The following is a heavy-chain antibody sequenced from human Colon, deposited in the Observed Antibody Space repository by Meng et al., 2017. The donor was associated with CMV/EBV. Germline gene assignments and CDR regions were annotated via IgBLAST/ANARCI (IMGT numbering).Heavy chain of an antibody. Sequence: SGYSFVSYAMQWVRQAPGQGLEWMGWINTNTGNPTYAQGFTGRFVFSSDTSVSTASLQINSLKAEDTGVYYCAREYYGSASYYNFDYWGQGTPVTVSS. V-gene: IGHV7-4-1*02. CDR2: INTNTGNP. CDR3: AREYYGSASYYNFDY. CDR1: GYSFVSYA. D-gene: IGHD3-10*01. J-gene: IGHJ4*02.